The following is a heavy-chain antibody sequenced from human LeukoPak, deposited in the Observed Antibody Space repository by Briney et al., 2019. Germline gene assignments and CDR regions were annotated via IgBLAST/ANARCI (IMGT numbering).Heavy chain of an antibody. J-gene: IGHJ5*02. CDR1: GDSVSSNSAA. Sequence: SQTLSPTCAISGDSVSSNSAAWNWIRQSPSRGLEWLGRTYYRSKWYNDYAVSVKSRITINPDTSKNQFSLQLNSVTPEDTAVYYCARVLMVRGVLGFDPWGQGTLVTVSS. CDR2: TYYRSKWYN. D-gene: IGHD3-10*01. CDR3: ARVLMVRGVLGFDP. V-gene: IGHV6-1*01.